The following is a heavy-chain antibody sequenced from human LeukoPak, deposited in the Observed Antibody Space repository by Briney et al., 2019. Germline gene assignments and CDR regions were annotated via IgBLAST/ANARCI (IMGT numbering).Heavy chain of an antibody. D-gene: IGHD3-3*01. J-gene: IGHJ6*03. Sequence: GRSLRLSCAASGFTFSSYVMHWVRQAPGKGLEWVAIISYDGSNEYYADSVKGRFTISRDNSKNTLYLQMNSLRAADTAVYYCARGPYYDFWSGYYSYYMDVWGKGTTVTVSS. CDR1: GFTFSSYV. V-gene: IGHV3-30*04. CDR2: ISYDGSNE. CDR3: ARGPYYDFWSGYYSYYMDV.